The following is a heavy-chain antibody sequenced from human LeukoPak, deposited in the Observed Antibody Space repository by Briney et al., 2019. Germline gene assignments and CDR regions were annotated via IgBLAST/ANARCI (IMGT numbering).Heavy chain of an antibody. D-gene: IGHD6-19*01. CDR1: GFTFSSYA. Sequence: GGSLRLSCAASGFTFSSYAMNWVRQAPGKGLEWVSSISSSSSYIYYADSVKGRFTISRDNAKNSLYLQMNSLRAEDTAVYYCARGRYSSALGFDYWGQGTLVTVSS. CDR2: ISSSSSYI. J-gene: IGHJ4*02. V-gene: IGHV3-21*01. CDR3: ARGRYSSALGFDY.